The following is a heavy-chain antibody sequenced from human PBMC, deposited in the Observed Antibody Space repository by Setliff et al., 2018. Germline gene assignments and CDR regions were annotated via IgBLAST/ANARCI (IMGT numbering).Heavy chain of an antibody. J-gene: IGHJ4*02. CDR3: TTRRGFNYGPSDY. CDR2: IKSKTDGGTT. D-gene: IGHD5-18*01. Sequence: NPGGSLRLSCAASGFTFSNAWMSWVRQAPGKGLEWVGRIKSKTDGGTTDYAAPVKGRFTISRDDSKNTLYLQMNSLKTEDTAVYYCTTRRGFNYGPSDYWGQGTLVTVSS. V-gene: IGHV3-15*01. CDR1: GFTFSNAW.